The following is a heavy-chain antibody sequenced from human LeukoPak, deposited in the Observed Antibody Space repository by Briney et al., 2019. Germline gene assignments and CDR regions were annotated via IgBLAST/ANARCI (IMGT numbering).Heavy chain of an antibody. D-gene: IGHD3-3*01. CDR3: ARVGQSYDFWSGYYDFDY. CDR1: GYTFTGYY. Sequence: ASVKVSCKASGYTFTGYYMHWVRQAPGHGLEWMGWINPNSGGTNYAQKFQGRVTMTRDTSISTAYMELSRLRSDDTAVYYCARVGQSYDFWSGYYDFDYWGQGTLVTVSS. V-gene: IGHV1-2*02. J-gene: IGHJ4*02. CDR2: INPNSGGT.